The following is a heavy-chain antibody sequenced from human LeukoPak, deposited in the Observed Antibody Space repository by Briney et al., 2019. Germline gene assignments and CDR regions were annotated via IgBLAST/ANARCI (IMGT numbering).Heavy chain of an antibody. CDR3: ARGGRDYDFWSGYTHEYNWFDP. V-gene: IGHV4-39*07. Sequence: SETLSLTCTVSGGSISSSSYYWGWIRQPPGKGLEWIGSIYYSGSTYYNPSLKSRVTISVDTSKNQFSLKLSSVTAADTAVYYCARGGRDYDFWSGYTHEYNWFDPWGQGTLVTVSS. CDR1: GGSISSSSYY. D-gene: IGHD3-3*01. J-gene: IGHJ5*02. CDR2: IYYSGST.